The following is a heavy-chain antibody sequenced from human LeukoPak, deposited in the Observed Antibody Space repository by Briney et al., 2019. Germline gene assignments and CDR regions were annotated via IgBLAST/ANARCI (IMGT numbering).Heavy chain of an antibody. D-gene: IGHD5-18*01. CDR3: AREDTAMVFDY. CDR1: GGSISSYY. CDR2: IYTSGST. Sequence: PSETLSLTCTVSGGSISSYYRSWIRQPAGKGLEWIGRIYTSGSTNYNPSLKSRVTMSVDTSKNQLSLKLSSVTAADTAVYYCAREDTAMVFDYWGQGTLVTVSS. V-gene: IGHV4-4*07. J-gene: IGHJ4*02.